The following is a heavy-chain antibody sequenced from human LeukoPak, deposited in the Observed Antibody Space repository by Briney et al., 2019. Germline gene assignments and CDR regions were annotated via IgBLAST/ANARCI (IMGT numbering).Heavy chain of an antibody. V-gene: IGHV3-23*01. CDR2: ISGGVSRT. CDR1: GFTFRTYA. CDR3: ATNIVEVTARVDY. Sequence: PGGSLRLSCAASGFTFRTYAMSWVRQAPGKGLEWISGISGGVSRTYYADSVKGRFTISRDNSKNTMDLQMNSLRAEDTAVYYCATNIVEVTARVDYWGQGTLVTVSS. J-gene: IGHJ4*02. D-gene: IGHD2-21*02.